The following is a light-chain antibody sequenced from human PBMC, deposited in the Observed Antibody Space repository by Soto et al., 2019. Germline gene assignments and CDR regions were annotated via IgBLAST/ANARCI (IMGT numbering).Light chain of an antibody. J-gene: IGLJ1*01. CDR2: DVS. Sequence: QSVLTQPASVSGSPGQSITISCTGTISDVGGYNYVSWYQQYPGKAPKLMIYDVSTRPSGVSDRFSGSKSGNTASLTISGLRAEDEADYYCDSYTTSSNYVFGTGTKVTVL. CDR3: DSYTTSSNYV. CDR1: ISDVGGYNY. V-gene: IGLV2-14*03.